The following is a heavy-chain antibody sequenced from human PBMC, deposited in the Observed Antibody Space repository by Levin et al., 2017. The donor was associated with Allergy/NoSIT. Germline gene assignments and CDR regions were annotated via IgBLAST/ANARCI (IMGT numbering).Heavy chain of an antibody. CDR1: GFTFSDYA. CDR2: ISYNGNIK. D-gene: IGHD1-14*01. CDR3: APDYSTYTGPTDGTPV. Sequence: AGESLKISCVASGFTFSDYAMHWARQAPGRGLEWVAVISYNGNIKYNADSVPGRFTISRSNSNNTLYLQMNSLRVEDTGVYYCAPDYSTYTGPTDGTPVWGQGTTVTVSS. J-gene: IGHJ6*02. V-gene: IGHV3-30*04.